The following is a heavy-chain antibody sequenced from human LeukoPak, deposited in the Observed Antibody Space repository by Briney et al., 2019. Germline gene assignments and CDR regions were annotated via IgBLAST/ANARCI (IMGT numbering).Heavy chain of an antibody. V-gene: IGHV3-23*01. Sequence: GGSLRLSCAASGFTFKKYDVTWVRQAPGKGLEWVSGIRASGGATYYADSVKGRFNISRDNSKNTLYLQMNSLRAEDTAVYYCARVVDHDYGDYYLDYWGQGTLVTVSS. CDR2: IRASGGAT. J-gene: IGHJ4*02. CDR1: GFTFKKYD. D-gene: IGHD4-17*01. CDR3: ARVVDHDYGDYYLDY.